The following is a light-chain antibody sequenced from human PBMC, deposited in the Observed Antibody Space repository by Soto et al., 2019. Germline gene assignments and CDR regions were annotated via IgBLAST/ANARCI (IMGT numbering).Light chain of an antibody. CDR2: GAS. Sequence: EIVMTQSPATLSVSPGERATLSCRASQSVSSNVAWYQQKPGQAPRLLIYGASSGASSRATGIPARFSGSGSGTEFTLTISSLQSEDFAVYYCQQYGYSPTFGGGTKVEIK. CDR1: QSVSSN. CDR3: QQYGYSPT. J-gene: IGKJ4*01. V-gene: IGKV3-15*01.